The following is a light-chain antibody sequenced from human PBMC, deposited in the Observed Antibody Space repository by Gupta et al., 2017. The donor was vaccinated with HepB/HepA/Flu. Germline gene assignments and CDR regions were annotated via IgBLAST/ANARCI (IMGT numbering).Light chain of an antibody. V-gene: IGKV1-5*03. J-gene: IGKJ1*01. Sequence: DIQMTQSPSTLSASVGDRVTMTCRASQSVSTPLAWHHQKPWKAPKLLMFGGSRLESAVRSRLNGRGSGTEVSLTISVLHIEDFATNYCQQYKSYGTTFDPGSKVEIK. CDR3: QQYKSYGTT. CDR1: QSVSTP. CDR2: GGS.